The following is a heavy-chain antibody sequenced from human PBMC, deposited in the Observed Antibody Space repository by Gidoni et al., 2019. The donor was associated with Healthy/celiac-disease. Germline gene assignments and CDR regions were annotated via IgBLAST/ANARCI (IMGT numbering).Heavy chain of an antibody. V-gene: IGHV4-34*01. D-gene: IGHD3-22*01. CDR2: INHSGST. Sequence: QVQLQQWGAGLLKPSEPLSLTCAVYGGSFSGYYWSWIRQPPGKGLEWIGEINHSGSTNYNPSLKSRVTISVDTSKNQFSLKLSSVTAADTAVYYCARGGRYDSSGHDYWGQGTLVTVSS. CDR1: GGSFSGYY. CDR3: ARGGRYDSSGHDY. J-gene: IGHJ4*02.